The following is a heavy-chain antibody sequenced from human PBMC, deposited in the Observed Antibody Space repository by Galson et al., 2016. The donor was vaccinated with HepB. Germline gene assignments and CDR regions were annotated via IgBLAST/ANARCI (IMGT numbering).Heavy chain of an antibody. J-gene: IGHJ4*02. Sequence: SETLSLTCTVSGGSVSSGSYYWSWIRQPPGKGPEWIGYISYSGSPKYSPPLKSRVTISLDTSKNQLSLRLRSVSAADTAVYYCARAGTTIFGVLPSDYWGQGTLVTVSS. D-gene: IGHD3-3*01. V-gene: IGHV4-61*01. CDR3: ARAGTTIFGVLPSDY. CDR2: ISYSGSP. CDR1: GGSVSSGSYY.